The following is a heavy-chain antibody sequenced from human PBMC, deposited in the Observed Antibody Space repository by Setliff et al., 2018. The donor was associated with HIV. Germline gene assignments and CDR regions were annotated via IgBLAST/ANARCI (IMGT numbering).Heavy chain of an antibody. Sequence: SVKVSCKASGYTFSSYSISWVRQAPGQGVEWMGWISAYNGNTNYAQKLQGRVTMTTGTSTSTAYMELRSLRSDDTAVYYCARGYYNFWSGYYDSRFPNPIDAFDIWGQGTMVTVSS. D-gene: IGHD3-3*01. J-gene: IGHJ3*02. CDR2: ISAYNGNT. CDR1: GYTFSSYS. V-gene: IGHV1-18*01. CDR3: ARGYYNFWSGYYDSRFPNPIDAFDI.